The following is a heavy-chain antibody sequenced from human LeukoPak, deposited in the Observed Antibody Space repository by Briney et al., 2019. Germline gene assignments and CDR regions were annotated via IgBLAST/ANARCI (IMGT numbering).Heavy chain of an antibody. CDR3: ASGSYPFDY. CDR2: INHSGST. Sequence: SETLSLTCAVYGGSFSGYNWSWIRQPPGKGLECIGEINHSGSTNYKPSLKSRVTISVDTSKNQFSLKLSSVTAADTAVYYCASGSYPFDYWGQGTLVTVSS. V-gene: IGHV4-34*01. J-gene: IGHJ4*02. CDR1: GGSFSGYN.